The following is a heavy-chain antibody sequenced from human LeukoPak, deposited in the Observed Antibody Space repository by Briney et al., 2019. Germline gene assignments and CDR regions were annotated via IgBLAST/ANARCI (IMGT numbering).Heavy chain of an antibody. D-gene: IGHD3-3*01. CDR1: GFTFSGYV. CDR3: AKGSAYADF. CDR2: ISGSGGST. J-gene: IGHJ4*02. Sequence: TGGSLRLSCAASGFTFSGYVMSWVRQAPGKGLEWVSTISGSGGSTYYADSVKGRFTISRDNPKNTLSLQMNSLRAEDTAVYYCAKGSAYADFWGQGTLVTVSS. V-gene: IGHV3-23*01.